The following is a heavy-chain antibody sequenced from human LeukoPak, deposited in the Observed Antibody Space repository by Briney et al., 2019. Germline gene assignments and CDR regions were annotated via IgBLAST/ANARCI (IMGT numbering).Heavy chain of an antibody. J-gene: IGHJ4*02. CDR1: GFTFSSYA. D-gene: IGHD3-9*01. V-gene: IGHV3-23*01. CDR2: ISGSGGST. CDR3: AKDLTYYDILTGFRSPGFDY. Sequence: PGGSLRLSCAASGFTFSSYAMSWVRQAPGKGLEWVSAISGSGGSTYYADSVKGRFTISRDNSKNTLYLQMNSLRAEDTAVYYCAKDLTYYDILTGFRSPGFDYWGQGTLVTVSS.